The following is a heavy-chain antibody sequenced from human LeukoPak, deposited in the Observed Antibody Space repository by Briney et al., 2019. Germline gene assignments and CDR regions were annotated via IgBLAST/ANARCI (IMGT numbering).Heavy chain of an antibody. V-gene: IGHV4-30-2*01. J-gene: IGHJ3*02. CDR3: ASYSAVGATRDAFDI. Sequence: PSETLSLTCTVSGGSISSGGYYWSWIRQPPGKGLEWIGYIYHSGSTYYNPSLKSRVTISVDRSKNQFSLKLSSVTAADTAVYYCASYSAVGATRDAFDIWGQGTMVTVSS. CDR2: IYHSGST. CDR1: GGSISSGGYY. D-gene: IGHD1-26*01.